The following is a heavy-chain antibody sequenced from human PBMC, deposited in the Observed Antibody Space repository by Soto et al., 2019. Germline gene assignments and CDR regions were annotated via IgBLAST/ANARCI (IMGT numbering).Heavy chain of an antibody. Sequence: EVQLVESGGGLVQPGGSLRLSCAASGFTFSSYDMHWVRQATGKGLEWVSAIGTAGDTYYLGSVKGRFTISRENAKNSLYLQMNSLRAEDTAVYYCARESPRVGGMDVWGQGTTVTVSS. D-gene: IGHD2-2*01. CDR2: IGTAGDT. CDR3: ARESPRVGGMDV. J-gene: IGHJ6*02. CDR1: GFTFSSYD. V-gene: IGHV3-13*01.